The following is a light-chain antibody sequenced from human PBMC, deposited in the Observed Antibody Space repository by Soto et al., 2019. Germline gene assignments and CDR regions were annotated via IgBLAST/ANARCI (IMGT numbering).Light chain of an antibody. CDR1: QSVSKY. CDR2: DAS. V-gene: IGKV3-11*01. CDR3: QQRSNWPQIT. Sequence: EIVLTQSPATLSLSPGERATLSCRACQSVSKYLAWYQQNPGQAPRLLIHDASNRATGSPARFSGSGSGTDFTLTISSLEPEDFGVYYCQQRSNWPQITFGGGIKVEIK. J-gene: IGKJ4*01.